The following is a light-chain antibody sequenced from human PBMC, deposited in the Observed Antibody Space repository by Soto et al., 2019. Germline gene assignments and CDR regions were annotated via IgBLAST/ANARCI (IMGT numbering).Light chain of an antibody. CDR3: QQVNSFPLN. CDR2: AAS. V-gene: IGKV1-12*01. CDR1: QGIKSW. J-gene: IGKJ4*01. Sequence: DIQMTQSPSFVSASVGDRVTITCRASQGIKSWLAWYQHKPGKAPKVLIFAASSLQSGVPSRFSGSGSGTDFTLTISNLQPEDFATYFCQQVNSFPLNFGGGTKVDIK.